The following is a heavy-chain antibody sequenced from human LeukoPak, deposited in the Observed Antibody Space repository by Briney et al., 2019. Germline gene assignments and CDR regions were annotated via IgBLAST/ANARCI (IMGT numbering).Heavy chain of an antibody. D-gene: IGHD3-9*01. CDR1: GFPFGDSD. Sequence: PGGSLRLSCAASGFPFGDSDMNGFREPPGEAAQWGANINYLGHFTSYADSVKGRFTIYRDNSKNTLYLQMNSLRAEDTAVYYCAKDRDILTGYYGYTTYAYWGQGTLVTVSS. CDR3: AKDRDILTGYYGYTTYAY. J-gene: IGHJ4*02. V-gene: IGHV3-23*01. CDR2: INYLGHFT.